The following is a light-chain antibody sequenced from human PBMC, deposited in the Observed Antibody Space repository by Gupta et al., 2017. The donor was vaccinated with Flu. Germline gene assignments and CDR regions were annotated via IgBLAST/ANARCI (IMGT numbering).Light chain of an antibody. V-gene: IGLV2-14*04. CDR3: SSYTSSSTLV. CDR2: DVG. CDR1: SSDVGGYNY. Sequence: SITISCTGTSSDVGGYNYVSWYQQHPGKAPKLMIYDVGNRPSGVANRFSGSKSGNTASLTISGLQAEDEADYYCSSYTSSSTLVFGGGTKLTVL. J-gene: IGLJ2*01.